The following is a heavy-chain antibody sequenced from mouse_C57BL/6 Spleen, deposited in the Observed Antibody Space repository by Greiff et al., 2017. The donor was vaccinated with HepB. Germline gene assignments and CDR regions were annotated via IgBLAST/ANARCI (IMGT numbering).Heavy chain of an antibody. CDR3: TMITTVVAVDY. D-gene: IGHD1-1*01. Sequence: EVQGVESGAELVRPGASVKLSCTASGFNIKDDYMHWVKQRPEQGLEWIGWIDPENGDTEYASKFQGKATITADTSSNTAYLQLSSLTSEDTAVYYCTMITTVVAVDYWGQGTSVTVSS. CDR1: GFNIKDDY. J-gene: IGHJ4*01. V-gene: IGHV14-4*01. CDR2: IDPENGDT.